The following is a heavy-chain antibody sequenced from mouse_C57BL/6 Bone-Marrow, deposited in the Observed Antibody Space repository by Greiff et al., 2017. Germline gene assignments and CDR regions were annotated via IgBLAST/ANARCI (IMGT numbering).Heavy chain of an antibody. Sequence: VQLVVSGPGLVAPSQSLSITCTVSGFSLTSYGVSLVRQPPGQGLEWLGVIWGDGSTNYHSALISRLSISTDNSKNQGFLKLKSLQTADTATYYCAKRYDGDPDYWGQGTSLTVSS. CDR1: GFSLTSYG. D-gene: IGHD2-3*01. J-gene: IGHJ2*02. CDR2: IWGDGST. V-gene: IGHV2-3*01. CDR3: AKRYDGDPDY.